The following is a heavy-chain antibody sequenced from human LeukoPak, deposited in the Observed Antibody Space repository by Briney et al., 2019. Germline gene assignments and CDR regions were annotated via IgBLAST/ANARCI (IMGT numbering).Heavy chain of an antibody. Sequence: SVKVSCKASGGTFSSYAISWVRQAPGQGLEWMGRIIPILGIANYAQKFQGRVTITADKSTSTAYMELSSLRSEDTAVYYCARSFYDSSGYYFYGWGQGTLVTVSS. J-gene: IGHJ4*02. V-gene: IGHV1-69*04. CDR2: IIPILGIA. D-gene: IGHD3-22*01. CDR1: GGTFSSYA. CDR3: ARSFYDSSGYYFYG.